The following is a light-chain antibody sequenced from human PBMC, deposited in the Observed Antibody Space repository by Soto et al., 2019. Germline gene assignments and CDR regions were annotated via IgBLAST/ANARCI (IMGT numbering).Light chain of an antibody. CDR2: DAS. CDR3: QPRSNWPS. J-gene: IGKJ3*01. V-gene: IGKV3-11*01. CDR1: QSASSY. Sequence: EIVLTQSPGTLSLSPGERATLSCRASQSASSYLAWYQQKPGQAPRLLIYDASNRATGIPTRFSGSGSGTDFALTISSLEPEDFAVYYCQPRSNWPSFGPGTKVDIK.